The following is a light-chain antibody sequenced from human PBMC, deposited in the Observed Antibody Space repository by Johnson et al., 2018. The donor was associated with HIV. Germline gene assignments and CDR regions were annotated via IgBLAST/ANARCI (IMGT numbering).Light chain of an antibody. V-gene: IGLV1-51*02. CDR3: GTWDTSLNAYV. J-gene: IGLJ1*01. CDR1: SSNIGNNY. CDR2: ENN. Sequence: QSVLTQPPSVSAAPGQKVTISCSGSSSNIGNNYVSWYQQLPGTAPKLLIYENNKRPSGIPDRFSGSKSATSATLGITALHPRYEADYSCGTWDTSLNAYVFGTGTKVTVL.